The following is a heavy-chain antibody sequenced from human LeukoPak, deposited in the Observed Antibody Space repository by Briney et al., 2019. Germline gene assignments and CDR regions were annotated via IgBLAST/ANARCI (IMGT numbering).Heavy chain of an antibody. CDR2: INPNSGGT. V-gene: IGHV1-2*02. Sequence: GASVKVSCKASGYTFTGYYMHWVRQAPGQGLEWMGWINPNSGGTNYAQKFQGRVTMTRDTSISTAYMELSRLRSDDTAVYYCAGQSNQAGYCSGGSCPNWFDPWGQGTLVTVSS. CDR3: AGQSNQAGYCSGGSCPNWFDP. CDR1: GYTFTGYY. J-gene: IGHJ5*02. D-gene: IGHD2-15*01.